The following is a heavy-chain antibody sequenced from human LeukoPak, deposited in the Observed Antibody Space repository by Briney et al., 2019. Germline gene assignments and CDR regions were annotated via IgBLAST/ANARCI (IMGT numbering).Heavy chain of an antibody. CDR3: ARGEAPGTVFGGMAV. J-gene: IGHJ6*02. CDR2: ISANDGKT. D-gene: IGHD3-16*01. CDR1: GFVFTSYG. Sequence: ASVKVSCKASGFVFTSYGFTWVRQAPGQGLEWMGWISANDGKTHYSERHQGRVTMTTDTVTSTAYMELSSLRSEDTAVYYCARGEAPGTVFGGMAVWGQGTAVTVSS. V-gene: IGHV1-18*01.